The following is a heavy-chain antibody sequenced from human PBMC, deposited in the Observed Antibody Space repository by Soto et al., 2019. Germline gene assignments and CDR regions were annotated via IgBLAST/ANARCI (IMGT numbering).Heavy chain of an antibody. J-gene: IGHJ6*02. CDR3: ARDGATEYYYGMDV. V-gene: IGHV1-69*01. Sequence: QVQLVQSRAEVKKPGSSVKVSCKASGGTFSSYAISWVRQAPGQGLEWMGGIIPIFDTTNYAQKFQGRVTITADESTSTAYMELSSLRSEDTAVYYCARDGATEYYYGMDVWGQGTTVTVSS. CDR2: IIPIFDTT. CDR1: GGTFSSYA. D-gene: IGHD1-26*01.